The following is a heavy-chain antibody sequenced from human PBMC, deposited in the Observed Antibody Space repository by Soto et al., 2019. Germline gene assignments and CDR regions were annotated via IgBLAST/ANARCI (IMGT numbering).Heavy chain of an antibody. Sequence: EVQLLESGGGLAQPGGSLRLSCAASGFTFSNYAMSWVRQAPGKGLGWVSAISGRAGNTYYADSVKGRFTISRDNSKNTLSLQMNSLRAEDTALYYCAKGSGGTVLVSSRFYFDYWGQGTLVPVSP. CDR3: AKGSGGTVLVSSRFYFDY. D-gene: IGHD3-22*01. CDR2: ISGRAGNT. V-gene: IGHV3-23*01. J-gene: IGHJ4*02. CDR1: GFTFSNYA.